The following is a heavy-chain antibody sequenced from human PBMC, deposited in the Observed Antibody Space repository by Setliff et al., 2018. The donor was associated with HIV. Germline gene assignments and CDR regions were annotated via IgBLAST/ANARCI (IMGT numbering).Heavy chain of an antibody. V-gene: IGHV4-4*07. CDR2: IYYSGRT. D-gene: IGHD2-15*01. Sequence: SETLSLTCSVSGGSISSYYWNWIRQPAGEGMEWIGSIYYSGRTYYNHSLKGRVTMSVDTSKNQFSLSLRSVTARDTATYYGASLLVVATGGVFDDWGQGTLVTVSS. CDR3: ASLLVVATGGVFDD. CDR1: GGSISSYY. J-gene: IGHJ4*02.